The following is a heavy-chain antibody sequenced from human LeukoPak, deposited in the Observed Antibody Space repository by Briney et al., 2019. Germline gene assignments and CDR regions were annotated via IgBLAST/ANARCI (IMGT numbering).Heavy chain of an antibody. V-gene: IGHV1-2*02. D-gene: IGHD3-3*01. CDR1: GYTFTGYY. CDR2: INPNSGGT. J-gene: IGHJ6*03. Sequence: ASVKVSCKASGYTFTGYYMHWVRQAPGQGLEWMGWINPNSGGTNYAQKFQGRVTMTRDTSISTAYMELSRLRSDDTAVYYCARPGHDFWSGYYPSYMDVWGKGTTVTVSS. CDR3: ARPGHDFWSGYYPSYMDV.